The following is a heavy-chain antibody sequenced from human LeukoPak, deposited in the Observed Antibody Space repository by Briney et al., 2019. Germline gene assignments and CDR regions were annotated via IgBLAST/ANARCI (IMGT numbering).Heavy chain of an antibody. J-gene: IGHJ3*02. CDR3: AKDLVLRYFDWLSHAFDI. CDR2: IGTSGLRT. Sequence: GGSLRLSCAASGFTFSNFAMSWVRQAPGKGLEWVSAIGTSGLRTLYADSVKGRFTVSRDNSKNTLYLQMNSLRAEDTAVYYCAKDLVLRYFDWLSHAFDIWGQGTMVTVSS. D-gene: IGHD3-9*01. V-gene: IGHV3-23*01. CDR1: GFTFSNFA.